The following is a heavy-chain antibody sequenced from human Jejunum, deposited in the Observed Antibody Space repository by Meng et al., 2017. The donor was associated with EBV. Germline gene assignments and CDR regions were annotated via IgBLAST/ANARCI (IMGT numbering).Heavy chain of an antibody. V-gene: IGHV1-2*06. CDR1: GYLFTGYY. D-gene: IGHD2-2*01. Sequence: QVQLVQSGAGVKKPGASVRVSCKASGYLFTGYYIQWVRQAPGQGLEWMGRIDPNTGDKNYAQKFQGRVTMTRATSIGTAFMELSRLTSDDTAVYYCARDHSSSFYGANIWGQGTLVTVSS. CDR3: ARDHSSSFYGANI. CDR2: IDPNTGDK. J-gene: IGHJ4*02.